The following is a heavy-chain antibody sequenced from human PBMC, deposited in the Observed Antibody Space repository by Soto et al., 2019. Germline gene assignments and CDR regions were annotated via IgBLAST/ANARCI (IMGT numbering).Heavy chain of an antibody. CDR2: LGTLGDT. D-gene: IGHD3-9*01. CDR1: GFILSTHD. J-gene: IGHJ5*02. CDR3: VRGRSFDFASTPPPTFGP. Sequence: QLVASGGGLVQPGGSLRLSCVASGFILSTHDLHWVRDTPGEGLEWVSGLGTLGDTFYGASVKGRFTISRENAKNSLYLQMNSLTVGDTAVYYCVRGRSFDFASTPPPTFGPWGQGTLVTVSS. V-gene: IGHV3-13*01.